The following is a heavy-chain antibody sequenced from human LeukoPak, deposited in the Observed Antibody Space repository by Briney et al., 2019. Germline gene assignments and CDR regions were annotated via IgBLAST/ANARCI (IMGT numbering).Heavy chain of an antibody. CDR3: ARDHVAGGSGSYYHSP. D-gene: IGHD3-10*01. CDR1: GFTFSSYW. CDR2: IKQDGSEK. J-gene: IGHJ5*02. Sequence: GGSLRLSCAASGFTFSSYWMSWVRQAPGKGLDWVANIKQDGSEKYYVDSVKGRFTISRDNAKNSLYLQMNSLRAEDTAVYYCARDHVAGGSGSYYHSPWGQGTLVTVSS. V-gene: IGHV3-7*03.